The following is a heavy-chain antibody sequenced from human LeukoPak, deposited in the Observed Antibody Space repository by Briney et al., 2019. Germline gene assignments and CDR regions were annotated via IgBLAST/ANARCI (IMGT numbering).Heavy chain of an antibody. CDR1: GFTFDDYA. CDR2: ISWNSGSI. J-gene: IGHJ4*02. CDR3: AKDMRGSGTYYFDY. D-gene: IGHD3-10*01. Sequence: GGSLRPSCAASGFTFDDYAMHWVRQAPGKGLEWVSGISWNSGSIGYADSVKGRFTISRDNAKNSLYLQMNSLRAEDTALYYCAKDMRGSGTYYFDYWGQGTLVTVSS. V-gene: IGHV3-9*01.